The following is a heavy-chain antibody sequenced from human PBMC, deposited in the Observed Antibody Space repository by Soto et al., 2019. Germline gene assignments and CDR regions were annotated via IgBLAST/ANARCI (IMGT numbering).Heavy chain of an antibody. V-gene: IGHV4-59*01. CDR2: IYYSGST. D-gene: IGHD3-10*01. J-gene: IGHJ4*02. CDR1: GGSISSYY. CDR3: ARVSVLYGSGSIPAVYFDY. Sequence: SETLSLTCTVSGGSISSYYWSWIRQPPGEGLEWIGYIYYSGSTNYNPSPKSRVTISVDTSKNQFSLKLSSVTAADTAVYYCARVSVLYGSGSIPAVYFDYWGQGTLVTVSS.